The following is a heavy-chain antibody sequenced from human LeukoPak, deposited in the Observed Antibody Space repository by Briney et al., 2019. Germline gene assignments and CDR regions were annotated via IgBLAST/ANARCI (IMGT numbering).Heavy chain of an antibody. J-gene: IGHJ4*02. CDR3: AKGGLRVTDY. CDR2: VNNDGSST. V-gene: IGHV3-74*03. Sequence: GGSLRLSYAASGFIFSNYWMHWVRQAPGKGLVWVSRVNNDGSSTTYADSVKGRFTISRDNAKNTLYLQMNSLRAEDTAVYYCAKGGLRVTDYWGQGTLVTVSS. D-gene: IGHD5/OR15-5a*01. CDR1: GFIFSNYW.